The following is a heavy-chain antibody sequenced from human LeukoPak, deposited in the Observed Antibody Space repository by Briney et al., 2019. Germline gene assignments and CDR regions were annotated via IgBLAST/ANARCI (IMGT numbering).Heavy chain of an antibody. V-gene: IGHV3-7*03. CDR2: IKQDGSEK. D-gene: IGHD1-26*01. CDR1: GFTFSGYT. Sequence: GGSLRLSCAASGFTFSGYTMTWVRQAPGKGLEWVANIKQDGSEKYYVDSVKGRFTISRDNSKNSLYLQMNSLRAEDTAVYYCATVNSGTYNFDFWGQGTLVTVSS. CDR3: ATVNSGTYNFDF. J-gene: IGHJ4*02.